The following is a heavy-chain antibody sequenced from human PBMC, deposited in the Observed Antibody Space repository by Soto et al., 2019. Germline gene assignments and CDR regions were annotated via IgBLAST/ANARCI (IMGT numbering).Heavy chain of an antibody. D-gene: IGHD6-19*01. CDR2: IYYSGST. J-gene: IGHJ4*02. V-gene: IGHV4-59*01. CDR3: ARGLAVASHYFDY. Sequence: PSETLSLTCTVSGGSMNGYYWSWIRQPPGKGLEWIGYIYYSGSTNFNPSLKSRVTISVDTSKNQFSLRLSSVTAADTAMYYCARGLAVASHYFDYWGQGTLVTVS. CDR1: GGSMNGYY.